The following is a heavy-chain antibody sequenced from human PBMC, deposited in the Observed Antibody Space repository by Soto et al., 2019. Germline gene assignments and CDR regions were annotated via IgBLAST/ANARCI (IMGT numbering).Heavy chain of an antibody. CDR2: IYYSGGT. V-gene: IGHV4-39*01. Sequence: SETLSPTCTVSGGSISSSSYYWGWVRQPPGKGLGGVGSIYYSGGTYYNPSLKSRGTISVDTSKNQFSLKLSSVTAADTAVYYCARLVSPPGYFDYWGQGTLVTVSS. J-gene: IGHJ4*02. CDR3: ARLVSPPGYFDY. CDR1: GGSISSSSYY.